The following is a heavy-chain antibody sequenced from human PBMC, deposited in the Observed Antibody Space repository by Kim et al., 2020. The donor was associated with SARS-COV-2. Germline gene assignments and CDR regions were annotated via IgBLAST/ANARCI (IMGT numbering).Heavy chain of an antibody. CDR2: IGTKTDGGTT. CDR3: ATEYWGSFNY. CDR1: GFTFSIAW. Sequence: GGSLRLSCAASGFTFSIAWMSWVRQTPGQGLEWVGRIGTKTDGGTTDYAAPVKGRFTIARDESKNTLYLQMNSLKTEATALYYCATEYWGSFNYWGQGTLVTVSS. V-gene: IGHV3-15*04. J-gene: IGHJ4*02. D-gene: IGHD2-15*01.